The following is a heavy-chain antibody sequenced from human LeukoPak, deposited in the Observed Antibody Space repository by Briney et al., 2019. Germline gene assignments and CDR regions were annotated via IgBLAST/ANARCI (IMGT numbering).Heavy chain of an antibody. CDR2: IYYSGST. CDR1: DGSINSGAYF. CDR3: ARDCSGWLYLDY. V-gene: IGHV4-31*03. J-gene: IGHJ4*02. D-gene: IGHD6-19*01. Sequence: PSETLSLTCTVSDGSINSGAYFWRSIRQLPGKGLEWIGYIYYSGSTYYNQSLMRRVTISVDTSKSQFSLRLTSVTAADTAVYYCARDCSGWLYLDYWGQGTLVTVSS.